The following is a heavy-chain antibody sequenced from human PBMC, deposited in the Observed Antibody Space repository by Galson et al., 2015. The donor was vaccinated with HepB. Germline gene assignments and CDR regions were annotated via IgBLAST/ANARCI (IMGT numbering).Heavy chain of an antibody. Sequence: SLRLSCAASGFTFSSYWMHWVRHAPGKGLVWVSRINSDGSSTSYADSVKGRFTISRDNAKNTLYLQMNSLRAEDTAVYYCARDDDVLGNYYYYYGMDVWGQGTTVTVSS. CDR1: GFTFSSYW. CDR3: ARDDDVLGNYYYYYGMDV. J-gene: IGHJ6*02. CDR2: INSDGSST. V-gene: IGHV3-74*01. D-gene: IGHD2-8*02.